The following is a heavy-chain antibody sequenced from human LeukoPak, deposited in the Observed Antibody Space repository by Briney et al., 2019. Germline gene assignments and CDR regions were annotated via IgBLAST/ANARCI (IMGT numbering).Heavy chain of an antibody. V-gene: IGHV3-23*01. Sequence: GGSLRLSCAASRFTFTSYAMSWVRQAPGKGLEWVSGISGSGVGTYYADSVKGRFTISRDNSKNTLFLQMNSLRAEDTAVYYCAKRTDYSNYGPFDYWGQGTLVTVSS. CDR3: AKRTDYSNYGPFDY. CDR2: ISGSGVGT. D-gene: IGHD4-11*01. CDR1: RFTFTSYA. J-gene: IGHJ4*02.